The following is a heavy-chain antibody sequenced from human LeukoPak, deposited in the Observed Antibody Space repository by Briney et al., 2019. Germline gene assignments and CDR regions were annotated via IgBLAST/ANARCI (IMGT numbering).Heavy chain of an antibody. D-gene: IGHD1-14*01. V-gene: IGHV3-48*03. CDR3: ARGTDFDY. CDR1: GFTFSSYE. J-gene: IGHJ4*02. Sequence: GGSLRLSCAASGFTFSSYEMNWVRQAPGKGLEWVSYISSSGSTTYSADSVKGRFTISRDNAKNSLYLQMNSLRAEDTAVYYCARGTDFDYWGQGTLVTASS. CDR2: ISSSGSTT.